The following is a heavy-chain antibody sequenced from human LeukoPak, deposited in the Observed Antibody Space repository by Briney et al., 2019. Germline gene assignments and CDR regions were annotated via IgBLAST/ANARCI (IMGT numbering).Heavy chain of an antibody. Sequence: GRSLRLSCAASGFTFSSYAMHWVRQAPGKGLEWVAVISYDGSNKYYADSVKGRFTISRDNSKNTLYLQMNSLRAEDTAVYYCAEDGTPSYWGQGTLVTVSS. CDR3: AEDGTPSY. D-gene: IGHD1-14*01. CDR1: GFTFSSYA. CDR2: ISYDGSNK. V-gene: IGHV3-30-3*01. J-gene: IGHJ4*02.